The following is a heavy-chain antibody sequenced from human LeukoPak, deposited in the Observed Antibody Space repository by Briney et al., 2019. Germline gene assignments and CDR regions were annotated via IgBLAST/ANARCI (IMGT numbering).Heavy chain of an antibody. Sequence: GGSLRLSCAASGFTFDDYGMSWVRQAPGKGLEWVSGINWNGGSTGYADSVKGRFTISRDNAKNSLYLQMNSLRAEDTALYHCARGYSYGYTSWFDPWGQGTLVTVSS. CDR2: INWNGGST. D-gene: IGHD5-18*01. J-gene: IGHJ5*02. CDR3: ARGYSYGYTSWFDP. CDR1: GFTFDDYG. V-gene: IGHV3-20*01.